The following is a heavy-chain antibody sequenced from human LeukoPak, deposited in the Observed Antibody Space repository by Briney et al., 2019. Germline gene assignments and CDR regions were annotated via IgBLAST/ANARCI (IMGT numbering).Heavy chain of an antibody. V-gene: IGHV1-69*04. CDR3: AREKGYCSSTSCFDAFDI. J-gene: IGHJ3*02. Sequence: SVRVSCKASGGTFSSYTISWVRQAPGQGLEWMGRIIPILGIANYAQKFQGRVTITADKSTSTAYMELSSLRSEGTAVYYCAREKGYCSSTSCFDAFDIWGQGTMVTVSS. CDR2: IIPILGIA. D-gene: IGHD2-2*01. CDR1: GGTFSSYT.